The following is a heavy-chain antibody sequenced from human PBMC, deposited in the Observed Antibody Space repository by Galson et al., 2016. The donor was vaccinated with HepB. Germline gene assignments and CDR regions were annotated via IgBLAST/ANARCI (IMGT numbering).Heavy chain of an antibody. J-gene: IGHJ6*02. CDR2: TDYRSKWYN. Sequence: CAISGDSVSSNSAAWNWIRQSPSRGLEWLGRTDYRSKWYNDYAVSVKSRIIVNPDTSKNQFSLQLNSVTPEDTAVYYCVEHRTGAPYGMDVWGQGTTVTVSS. CDR3: VEHRTGAPYGMDV. V-gene: IGHV6-1*01. D-gene: IGHD1/OR15-1a*01. CDR1: GDSVSSNSAA.